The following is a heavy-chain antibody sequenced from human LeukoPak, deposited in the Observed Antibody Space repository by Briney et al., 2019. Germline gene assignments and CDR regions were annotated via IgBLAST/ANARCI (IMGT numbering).Heavy chain of an antibody. CDR3: AKATSPVHSRNWFDS. J-gene: IGHJ5*01. CDR1: GFTVHSNY. D-gene: IGHD6-13*01. V-gene: IGHV3-23*01. CDR2: ISGSGTNT. Sequence: GGSLRLSCAASGFTVHSNYMSWVRQAPGKGLEWVSSISGSGTNTDYADSVKGRFTISRDNSKNTVNVQMNSLRAEETAVYYCAKATSPVHSRNWFDSWGQGTLVTVSS.